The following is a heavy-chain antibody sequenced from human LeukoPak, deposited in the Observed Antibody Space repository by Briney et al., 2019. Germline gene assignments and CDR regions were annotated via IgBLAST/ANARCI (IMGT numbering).Heavy chain of an antibody. D-gene: IGHD3-3*01. CDR2: ISGSGGST. CDR3: ANAPGRGWLLSYFAN. J-gene: IGHJ4*02. Sequence: GGSLRLSCAASGFTFSSYAMSWVRQAPGKGLEWVSAISGSGGSTYYADSAKGRFTISRDNSKNTLYLQMSSLRAEDTAVYYCANAPGRGWLLSYFANWGQGTLVTVSS. V-gene: IGHV3-23*01. CDR1: GFTFSSYA.